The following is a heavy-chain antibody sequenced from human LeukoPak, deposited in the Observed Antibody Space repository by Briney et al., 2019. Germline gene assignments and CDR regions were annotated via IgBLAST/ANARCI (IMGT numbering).Heavy chain of an antibody. Sequence: GGSLRLSCAASGFTFSSYAMSWVRQAPGKGLEWVSAISGSGGSTYYADSVKGRFTISRDNSKNTLYLQMNSLRAEDTAVYYCARGQPYYYGSGSSFDYWGQGTLVTVSS. CDR3: ARGQPYYYGSGSSFDY. CDR2: ISGSGGST. J-gene: IGHJ4*02. V-gene: IGHV3-23*01. D-gene: IGHD3-10*01. CDR1: GFTFSSYA.